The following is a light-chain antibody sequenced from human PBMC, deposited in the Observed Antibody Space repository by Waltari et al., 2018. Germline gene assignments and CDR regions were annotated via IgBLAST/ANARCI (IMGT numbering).Light chain of an antibody. Sequence: QSVLTQPPSMSGAPGQRVTISSTGSSSNIGAGHDVHWTQVFPRTAPKLLIYGNNNRPSGVPDRFSGSKSDTSASLAIGGLQAEDEADYYCQSFDIRLSGGVVFGGGTKVTVL. CDR2: GNN. CDR1: SSNIGAGHD. V-gene: IGLV1-40*01. J-gene: IGLJ3*02. CDR3: QSFDIRLSGGVV.